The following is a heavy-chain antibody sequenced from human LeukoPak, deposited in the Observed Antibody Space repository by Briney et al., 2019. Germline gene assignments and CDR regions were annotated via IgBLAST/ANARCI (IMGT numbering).Heavy chain of an antibody. D-gene: IGHD3-9*01. CDR1: GYSFTSQD. J-gene: IGHJ5*02. CDR2: INPGNGDT. CDR3: ARTITYYDILTGYYVGKYNWFDP. V-gene: IGHV1-3*01. Sequence: ASVKVSCKTSGYSFTSQDMHWVRQAPGQSLEWMGCINPGNGDTKYSQEFQGRVTITRDTSATTAYMELSSLRSDDTAVYYCARTITYYDILTGYYVGKYNWFDPWGQGTLVTVSS.